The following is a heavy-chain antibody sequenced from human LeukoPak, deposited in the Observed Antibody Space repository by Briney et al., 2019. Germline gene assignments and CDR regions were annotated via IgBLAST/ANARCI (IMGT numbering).Heavy chain of an antibody. CDR2: VKSDGSNP. J-gene: IGHJ4*02. Sequence: PGGSLRLSGAASRFTFSNNWMDWVRHAPGKWQVRFSRVKSDGSNPSYADSVKGRFTISRDKAENMLYLQMNTLGAEDTAVYYCARDIVSGSGSLDYWGQGTLVTVSS. V-gene: IGHV3-74*01. CDR1: RFTFSNNW. D-gene: IGHD3-10*01. CDR3: ARDIVSGSGSLDY.